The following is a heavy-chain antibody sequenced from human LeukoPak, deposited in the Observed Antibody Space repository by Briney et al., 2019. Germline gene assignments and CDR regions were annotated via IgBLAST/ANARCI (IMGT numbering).Heavy chain of an antibody. CDR2: ISSSSSTI. Sequence: GGSPRLSCAASGFTFSSYSMNWVRQAPGKGLEWVSYISSSSSTIYYADSVKGRFTISRDNAKNSLYLQMNSLRAEDTAVYYCARSSGSYSSALFDYWGQGTLVTVSS. J-gene: IGHJ4*02. CDR1: GFTFSSYS. V-gene: IGHV3-48*01. D-gene: IGHD1-26*01. CDR3: ARSSGSYSSALFDY.